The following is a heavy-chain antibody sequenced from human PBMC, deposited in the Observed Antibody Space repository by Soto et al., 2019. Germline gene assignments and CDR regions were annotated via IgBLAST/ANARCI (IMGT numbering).Heavy chain of an antibody. J-gene: IGHJ4*02. D-gene: IGHD2-2*01. V-gene: IGHV4-59*01. CDR2: IYYSGRT. CDR3: ARYAGSSWFDY. Sequence: SETLSLTCTVSSGSISTYYWSWIRQPPGKGLEWIGYIYYSGRTNYNPSLKSRVTISLDTSRNQFSLKLSSVTAADTAVYYCARYAGSSWFDYWGQGTLVTVSS. CDR1: SGSISTYY.